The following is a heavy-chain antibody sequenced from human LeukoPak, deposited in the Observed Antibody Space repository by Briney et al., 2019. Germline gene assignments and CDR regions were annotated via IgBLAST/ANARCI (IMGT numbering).Heavy chain of an antibody. V-gene: IGHV4-59*12. Sequence: SETLSLTCTVSGGSISSYYWSWIRQPPGKGLGWIGYIYYSGSTNYNPSLKSRVTISVDTSKNQFSLKLSSVTAADTAVYYCARGGPYGGNLFDYWGQGTLVTVSS. CDR2: IYYSGST. J-gene: IGHJ4*02. D-gene: IGHD4-23*01. CDR3: ARGGPYGGNLFDY. CDR1: GGSISSYY.